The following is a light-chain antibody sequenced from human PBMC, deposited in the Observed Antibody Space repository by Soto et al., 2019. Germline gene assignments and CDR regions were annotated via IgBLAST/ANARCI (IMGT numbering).Light chain of an antibody. CDR3: CSYAGMYSYV. V-gene: IGLV2-11*01. CDR1: SSDVGKFNY. CDR2: DVT. J-gene: IGLJ1*01. Sequence: QSALTQPRSVSGSPGQSVTISCTGTSSDVGKFNYVSWYQQHPGKAPKVVIYDVTERPSGVPDRFSGAKSGNTASLTISGLQAEDEGDYYCCSYAGMYSYVFGTGTKAHRP.